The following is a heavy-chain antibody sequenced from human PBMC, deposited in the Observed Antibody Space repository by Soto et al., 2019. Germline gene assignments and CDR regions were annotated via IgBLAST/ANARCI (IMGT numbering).Heavy chain of an antibody. Sequence: QVQLVGSGGGVVQPGRSLRLSCAASGLTFTIYGMHWVRQAPGKGLEWVAVISNDGSTKYYADSVKGRFTISRDNSMNTLYLQMNSLRAEDTAVYYCAKDREDTAMIFDYCGQGTLVTVSS. V-gene: IGHV3-30*18. CDR2: ISNDGSTK. D-gene: IGHD5-18*01. CDR3: AKDREDTAMIFDY. CDR1: GLTFTIYG. J-gene: IGHJ4*02.